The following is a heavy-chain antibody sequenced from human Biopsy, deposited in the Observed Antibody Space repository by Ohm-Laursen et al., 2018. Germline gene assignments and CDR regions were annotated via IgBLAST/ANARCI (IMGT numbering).Heavy chain of an antibody. CDR1: GGSFTGHY. J-gene: IGHJ3*01. CDR2: ASYSGYT. D-gene: IGHD3-3*01. CDR3: ARLGNFWNAEDGLDL. V-gene: IGHV4-59*08. Sequence: GTLSLTCTVSGGSFTGHYWSWIRQPPGKGLEWIGHASYSGYTNYNPSLKSRVTISVDTSKNHFSLNLRSVTVADTAVYSCARLGNFWNAEDGLDLWGLGTMVTVSS.